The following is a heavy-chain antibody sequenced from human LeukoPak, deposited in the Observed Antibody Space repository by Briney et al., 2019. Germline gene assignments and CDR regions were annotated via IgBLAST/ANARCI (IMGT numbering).Heavy chain of an antibody. CDR1: GASISSTTYY. D-gene: IGHD3-3*01. CDR3: ARMYYDFWSGYYYYMDV. V-gene: IGHV4-39*07. CDR2: IYYSGST. Sequence: PSETLSLTCTVSGASISSTTYYWGWIRQPPRKGLEWIASIYYSGSTYYNPSLKSRVTISVDTSKNQFSLKLSSVTAADTAVYYCARMYYDFWSGYYYYMDVWGKGTTVTVSS. J-gene: IGHJ6*03.